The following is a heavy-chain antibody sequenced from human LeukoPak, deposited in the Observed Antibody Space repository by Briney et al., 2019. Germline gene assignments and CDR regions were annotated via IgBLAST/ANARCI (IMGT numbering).Heavy chain of an antibody. V-gene: IGHV4-39*01. CDR1: GGSIGSSSYS. CDR3: ARHSSSNWISRFDV. D-gene: IGHD6-19*01. CDR2: IYYSGST. J-gene: IGHJ6*02. Sequence: PSETLSLTCIVSGGSIGSSSYSWAWIRQPPGKGLEWIGSIYYSGSTNKNPSLKSRLTMSVDTSFDQFSLKMASVTAADTALYYCARHSSSNWISRFDVWGQGTTVTVSS.